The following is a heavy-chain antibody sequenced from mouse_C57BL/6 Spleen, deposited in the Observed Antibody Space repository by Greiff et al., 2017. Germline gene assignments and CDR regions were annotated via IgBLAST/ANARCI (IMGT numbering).Heavy chain of an antibody. J-gene: IGHJ2*01. D-gene: IGHD2-5*01. V-gene: IGHV1-26*01. CDR3: ARDYSNCDFDY. CDR1: GYTFTDYY. CDR2: INPNNGGT. Sequence: VQLQQSGPELVKPGASVKISCKASGYTFTDYYMNWVKQSHGKSLEWIGDINPNNGGTSYNQKFKGKATLTVDKSSSTAYMELRSLTSEDSAVYYCARDYSNCDFDYWGQGTTLTVSS.